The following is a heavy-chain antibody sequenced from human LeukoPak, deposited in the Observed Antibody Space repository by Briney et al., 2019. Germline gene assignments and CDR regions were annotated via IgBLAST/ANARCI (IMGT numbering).Heavy chain of an antibody. CDR3: ARAMGTSTYYYYYMDV. J-gene: IGHJ6*03. D-gene: IGHD1-14*01. V-gene: IGHV3-53*01. CDR1: GFTVSSNY. Sequence: QSGGSLRLSCAASGFTVSSNYMSWVREAPGKGLEWVSVIYSGGSTYHAESVKGRFTISRDNSKNTLYLQMNSLRAEDTAVYYCARAMGTSTYYYYYMDVWGKGTTVTVSS. CDR2: IYSGGST.